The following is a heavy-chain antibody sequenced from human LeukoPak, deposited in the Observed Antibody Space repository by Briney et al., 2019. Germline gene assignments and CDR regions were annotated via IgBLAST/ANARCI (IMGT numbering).Heavy chain of an antibody. Sequence: GGSLRLSCAASGFTFSRYAMSWVRQAPNKGLEWVSAISGASETIYYADSVRGRFTISRDNSKNTLYLQMNSLRAEDTAVYYCTRGVSSGWYVFDYWGQGTLVTVSS. CDR1: GFTFSRYA. CDR2: ISGASETI. V-gene: IGHV3-23*01. D-gene: IGHD6-19*01. J-gene: IGHJ4*02. CDR3: TRGVSSGWYVFDY.